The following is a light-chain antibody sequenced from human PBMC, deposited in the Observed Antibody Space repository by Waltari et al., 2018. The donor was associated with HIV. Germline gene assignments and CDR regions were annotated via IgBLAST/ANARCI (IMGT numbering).Light chain of an antibody. CDR1: RAIGAN. J-gene: IGKJ5*01. CDR2: AAS. Sequence: DFQMAQSPSSLAASVGDRVTLSCRTSRAIGANLNWYQRKSGKAPTRLLYAASILHTNVSSRFSGGGSGTNFTLTINSLQPDDSATYYCQQTSLLPRTFGRGTRLEI. CDR3: QQTSLLPRT. V-gene: IGKV1-39*01.